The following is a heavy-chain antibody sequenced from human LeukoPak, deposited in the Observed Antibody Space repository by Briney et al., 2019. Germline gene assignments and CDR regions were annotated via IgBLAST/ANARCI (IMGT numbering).Heavy chain of an antibody. D-gene: IGHD3/OR15-3a*01. J-gene: IGHJ5*01. Sequence: SVKVSCKASGGTFSNDAISWVRQAPGQGLEWMGRVIPTLGIALYAQRFKGRVTITADKSTNTAYMELSSLTFEDTAVYFCARDLVCTVNCKDSWGQGTLVTVSS. CDR2: VIPTLGIA. CDR1: GGTFSNDA. V-gene: IGHV1-69*04. CDR3: ARDLVCTVNCKDS.